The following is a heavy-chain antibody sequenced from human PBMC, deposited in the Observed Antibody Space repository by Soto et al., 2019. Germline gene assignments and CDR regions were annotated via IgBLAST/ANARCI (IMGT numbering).Heavy chain of an antibody. CDR1: GDSVSSNSAA. D-gene: IGHD1-26*01. CDR3: DVNTSHKWYYMDV. J-gene: IGHJ6*03. V-gene: IGHV6-1*01. Sequence: PSQTLSLTCAISGDSVSSNSAAWNWIRLSPSRGLEWLARTYYRSRWYNDYAVSVRSRITVNVDTSKNQFSLQLTSVTPEDTAVYYCDVNTSHKWYYMDVWGKGITVNVS. CDR2: TYYRSRWYN.